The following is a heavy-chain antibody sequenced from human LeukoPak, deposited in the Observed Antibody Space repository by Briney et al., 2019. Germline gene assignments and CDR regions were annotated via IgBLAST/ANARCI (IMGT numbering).Heavy chain of an antibody. J-gene: IGHJ4*02. Sequence: PGGSLRLSCAASGFTFSSYGIHWVRQAPGKGLEWVSAIVGSGGNTYYADSVKGRFTISRDNSKNTLSLQMNSLRAEDTAVYYCAKTSEGRGYFDYWGQGTLVTVSS. CDR3: AKTSEGRGYFDY. CDR1: GFTFSSYG. V-gene: IGHV3-23*01. CDR2: IVGSGGNT.